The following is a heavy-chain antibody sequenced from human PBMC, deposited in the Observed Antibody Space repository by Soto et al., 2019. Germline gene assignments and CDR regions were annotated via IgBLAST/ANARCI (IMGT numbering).Heavy chain of an antibody. CDR3: ARGPDYSNLGSPYYYYGMDV. CDR1: GFTFSSYE. CDR2: ISSSGSTI. D-gene: IGHD4-4*01. Sequence: EVQLVESGGGLGQPGGSLRLSCAASGFTFSSYEMNWVRQAPGKGLEWVSYISSSGSTIYYADSVKGRFTISRDNAKNSLYMQMISLRGEDTAVYYCARGPDYSNLGSPYYYYGMDVWGQGTTVTVSS. J-gene: IGHJ6*02. V-gene: IGHV3-48*03.